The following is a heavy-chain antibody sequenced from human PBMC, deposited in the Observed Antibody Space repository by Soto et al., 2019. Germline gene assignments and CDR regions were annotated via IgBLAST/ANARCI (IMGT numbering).Heavy chain of an antibody. J-gene: IGHJ4*02. CDR3: TRIQLDTIMALDY. CDR2: IWSDGNNK. V-gene: IGHV3-33*01. D-gene: IGHD1-1*01. CDR1: GFTFNTYG. Sequence: QVQLVESGEGVVQPGRSLRLSCAASGFTFNTYGFHWVRQAPGKGLEWVAVIWSDGNNKYYADSVKGRFTISRDSSTNTLYLQMNSLRVEDTAVYYCTRIQLDTIMALDYWGQGTLVTVSS.